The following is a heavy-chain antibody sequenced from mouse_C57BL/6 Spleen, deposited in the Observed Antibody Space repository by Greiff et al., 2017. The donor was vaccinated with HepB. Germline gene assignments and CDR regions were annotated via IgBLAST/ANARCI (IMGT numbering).Heavy chain of an antibody. Sequence: EVKLMESGGGLVKPGGSLKLSCAASGFTFSDYGMHWVRQAPEKGLEWVAYISSGSSTIYYADTVKGRFTISRDNAKNTLFLQMTSLRSEDTAMYYCARRALYSNHFDYWGQGTTLTVSS. V-gene: IGHV5-17*01. CDR2: ISSGSSTI. J-gene: IGHJ2*01. CDR1: GFTFSDYG. D-gene: IGHD2-5*01. CDR3: ARRALYSNHFDY.